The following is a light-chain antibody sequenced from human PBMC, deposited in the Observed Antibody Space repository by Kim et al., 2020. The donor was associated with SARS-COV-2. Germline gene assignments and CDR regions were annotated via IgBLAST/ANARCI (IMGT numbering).Light chain of an antibody. CDR3: QQYGSSPLT. Sequence: PGERATLSCRASQSISSSYLAWYQQKPGQAPRLLIYGASSRATGIPDRFSGSGSGTDFTLTISRLEPEDFAVYYCQQYGSSPLTFGGGTKV. CDR2: GAS. J-gene: IGKJ4*01. V-gene: IGKV3-20*01. CDR1: QSISSSY.